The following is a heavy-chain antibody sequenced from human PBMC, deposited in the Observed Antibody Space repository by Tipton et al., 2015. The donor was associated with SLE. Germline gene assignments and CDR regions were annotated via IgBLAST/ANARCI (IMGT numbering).Heavy chain of an antibody. D-gene: IGHD3-10*01. CDR2: ISGSGSTI. Sequence: SLRLSCEASGFMFSDHGMNWVRQAPGKGLGWVSYISGSGSTIFYADSVKGRFTFSRDNSKNTLYLQMNSLRAEDTAVYYCAKRPDYYGWGSFDYWGQGTLVTVPS. V-gene: IGHV3-48*03. CDR3: AKRPDYYGWGSFDY. CDR1: GFMFSDHG. J-gene: IGHJ4*02.